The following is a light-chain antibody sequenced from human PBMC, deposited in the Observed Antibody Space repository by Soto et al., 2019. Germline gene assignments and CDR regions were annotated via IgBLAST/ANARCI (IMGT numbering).Light chain of an antibody. CDR3: QNKFT. CDR1: QGISNY. J-gene: IGKJ3*01. V-gene: IGKV1-27*01. CDR2: AAT. Sequence: DIQMTQSPSSLSASVGDRVTITCRASQGISNYLAWYQQKPGKVPKLLIYAATTLQSGVPSRFSGSGSGTDVTLTISCLQPEEVATYNCQNKFTCGRGTTVDIK.